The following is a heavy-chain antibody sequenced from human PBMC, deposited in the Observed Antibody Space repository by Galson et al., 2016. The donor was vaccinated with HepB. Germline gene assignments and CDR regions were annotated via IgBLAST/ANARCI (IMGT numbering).Heavy chain of an antibody. CDR2: IIPLFATP. CDR3: AREETASSSYDY. J-gene: IGHJ4*02. CDR1: GGSFSRHA. Sequence: SVKVSCKASGGSFSRHAISWVRQAPGQGLEWMGGIIPLFATPTYAENFQGKVTLTADTSTTTAYMELSSLRSDDTAVYYCAREETASSSYDYWGQGTLVTVSS. V-gene: IGHV1-69*06. D-gene: IGHD6-13*01.